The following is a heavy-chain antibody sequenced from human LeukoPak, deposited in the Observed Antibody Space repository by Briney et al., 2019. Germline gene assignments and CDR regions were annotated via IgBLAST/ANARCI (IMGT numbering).Heavy chain of an antibody. Sequence: GGSLRLSCAASGFTFSSYAMHWVRQAPGKGLEWVAVISYDGSNKYYADSVKGRFTISRDNSKNTLYLQMNSLRAEDTAVYYCARGPGDYYDSSGPKWGQGTLVTVSS. CDR3: ARGPGDYYDSSGPK. CDR1: GFTFSSYA. CDR2: ISYDGSNK. V-gene: IGHV3-30*04. J-gene: IGHJ4*02. D-gene: IGHD3-22*01.